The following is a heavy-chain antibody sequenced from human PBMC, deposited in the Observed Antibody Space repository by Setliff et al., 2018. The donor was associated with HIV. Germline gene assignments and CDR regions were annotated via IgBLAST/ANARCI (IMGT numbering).Heavy chain of an antibody. CDR3: ARKVGGDFDY. D-gene: IGHD2-2*01. CDR1: GGSFTNYY. CDR2: INHSGST. V-gene: IGHV4-34*01. Sequence: SETLSLTCVVYGGSFTNYYWSWIRQPPGKGLECIGEINHSGSTNYNPSLKSRVTISVDTSKNQFSLKLSSVTAADTAVYLCARKVGGDFDYWGQGTLVTVSS. J-gene: IGHJ4*02.